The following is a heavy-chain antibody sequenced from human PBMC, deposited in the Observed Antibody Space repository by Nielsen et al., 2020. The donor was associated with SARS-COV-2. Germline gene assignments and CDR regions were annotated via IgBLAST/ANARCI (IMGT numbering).Heavy chain of an antibody. J-gene: IGHJ4*02. Sequence: SETLSLTCAVYGGSFNGYYWSWIRQPPGKGLEWIGEINHSGSTNYNPSLKSRVTISVDTSKNQFSLKLSSVTAADTAVYYCARGLGYCSSTSCLRYYFDYWGQGTLVTVSS. CDR1: GGSFNGYY. V-gene: IGHV4-34*01. CDR3: ARGLGYCSSTSCLRYYFDY. D-gene: IGHD2-2*01. CDR2: INHSGST.